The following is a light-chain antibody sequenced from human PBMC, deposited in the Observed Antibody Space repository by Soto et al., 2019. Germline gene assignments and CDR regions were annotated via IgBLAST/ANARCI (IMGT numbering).Light chain of an antibody. V-gene: IGKV4-1*01. CDR3: QQYFTSPWT. CDR2: WAS. Sequence: DIVMTQSPDSLAVSLGERATFNCKSSQSILDRSKNKYYLAWYQQKSGQPPKLLIYWASLREPWVPDRFTGSGAGTDFTLTISSLQAEDVAVYYCQQYFTSPWTFGQGTKVEI. CDR1: QSILDRSKNKYY. J-gene: IGKJ1*01.